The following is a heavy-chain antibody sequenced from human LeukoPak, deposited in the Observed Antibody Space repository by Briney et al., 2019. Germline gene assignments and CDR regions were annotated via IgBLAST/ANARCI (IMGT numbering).Heavy chain of an antibody. CDR1: GFTFSSYA. Sequence: GGSLRLSCAASGFTFSSYAMHWVRQAPGKGLEWVAVISYDGSNKYYANSVKGRFTISRDNSKNTLYLQMNSLRAEDTAVYYCAREDYGSGSYFGYWGQGTLVTVSS. V-gene: IGHV3-30-3*01. CDR3: AREDYGSGSYFGY. J-gene: IGHJ4*02. CDR2: ISYDGSNK. D-gene: IGHD3-10*01.